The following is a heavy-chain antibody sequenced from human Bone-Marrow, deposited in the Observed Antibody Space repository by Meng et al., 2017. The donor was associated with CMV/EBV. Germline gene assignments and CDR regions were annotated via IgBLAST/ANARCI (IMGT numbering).Heavy chain of an antibody. D-gene: IGHD6-19*01. CDR3: ARDRSGWYLN. J-gene: IGHJ4*02. Sequence: SLKISCAASGFTFDDYAMHWVRQGPGKGLEWVSGISWNSGSIGYADSVKGRFTISRDNAKNSLYLQMNSLRAEDTAVYYCARDRSGWYLNWGQGTLVTVSS. CDR2: ISWNSGSI. V-gene: IGHV3-9*01. CDR1: GFTFDDYA.